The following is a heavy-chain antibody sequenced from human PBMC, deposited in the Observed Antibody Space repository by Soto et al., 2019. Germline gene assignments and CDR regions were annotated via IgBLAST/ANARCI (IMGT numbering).Heavy chain of an antibody. J-gene: IGHJ4*02. Sequence: QVQLVESGGGVVQPGRSLRLSCAASGFTFSSYAMHWVRQAPGKGLEWVAVISYDGSNKYYADSVKGRFTISRDNSKNTLYMQMNSLRAEDTAVDYCARDPMGSYYGSGSYYVDYWGQGTLVTVSS. CDR2: ISYDGSNK. CDR1: GFTFSSYA. D-gene: IGHD3-10*01. V-gene: IGHV3-30-3*01. CDR3: ARDPMGSYYGSGSYYVDY.